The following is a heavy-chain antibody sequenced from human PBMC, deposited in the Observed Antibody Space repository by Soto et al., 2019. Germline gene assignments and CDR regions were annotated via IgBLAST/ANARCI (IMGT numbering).Heavy chain of an antibody. CDR3: AKALGVVVEAARVYYFDY. V-gene: IGHV3-23*01. J-gene: IGHJ4*02. D-gene: IGHD2-15*01. CDR1: GFTFSSYA. Sequence: GGSLRLSCAASGFTFSSYAMSWVRQAPGKGLEWVSAISGSGGSTYYADSVKGRFTISRDNSKNTLYLQMNSLRAEDTAVYYCAKALGVVVEAARVYYFDYWGQGTLVTVSS. CDR2: ISGSGGST.